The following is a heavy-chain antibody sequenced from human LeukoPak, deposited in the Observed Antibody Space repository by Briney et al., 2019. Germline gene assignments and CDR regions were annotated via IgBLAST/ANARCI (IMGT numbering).Heavy chain of an antibody. CDR3: ARVTFGGVIVPYFDY. Sequence: SETLSLTCTVSGGSISSGSYYWSWIRQPAGKGLEWIGRIYTSGSTNYNPSLKSRVTISVDTSKNQFSLKLSSVTAADTAVYYCARVTFGGVIVPYFDYWGQGTLVTVSS. CDR1: GGSISSGSYY. D-gene: IGHD3-16*02. J-gene: IGHJ4*02. V-gene: IGHV4-61*02. CDR2: IYTSGST.